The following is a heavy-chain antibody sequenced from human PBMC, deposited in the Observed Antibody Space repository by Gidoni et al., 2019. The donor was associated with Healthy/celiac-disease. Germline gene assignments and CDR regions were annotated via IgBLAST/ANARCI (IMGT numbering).Heavy chain of an antibody. V-gene: IGHV3-30*18. CDR2: ISYDGSNK. CDR1: CFTFSSYG. J-gene: IGHJ4*02. CDR3: ANSVRYFDWLPIDY. D-gene: IGHD3-9*01. Sequence: QVQLVESRGGVVLPGRSLRLFCAASCFTFSSYGMHWVRQAPGKGLVLVAVISYDGSNKYYADSVKGRFTISRDNSKNTLYLQMNSLRAEDTAVYYCANSVRYFDWLPIDYWGQGTLVTVSS.